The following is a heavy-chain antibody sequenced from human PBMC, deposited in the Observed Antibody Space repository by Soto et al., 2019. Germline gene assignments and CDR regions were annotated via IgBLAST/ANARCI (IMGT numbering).Heavy chain of an antibody. V-gene: IGHV3-33*01. Sequence: QVQLVESGGGVVQPGRSLRLSCAASGFTFSSYGMNWVRQAPGKGLEWVAVIWFDGSNKYYADSVKCRFTISRDNSKNTLDLQMNSLRAEDTAVYSCARDDQDNYGSDGGGFGYWGQGTQFTVSS. CDR3: ARDDQDNYGSDGGGFGY. D-gene: IGHD4-17*01. CDR2: IWFDGSNK. J-gene: IGHJ4*02. CDR1: GFTFSSYG.